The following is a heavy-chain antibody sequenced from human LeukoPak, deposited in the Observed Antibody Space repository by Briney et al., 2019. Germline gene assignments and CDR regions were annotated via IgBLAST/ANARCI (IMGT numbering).Heavy chain of an antibody. Sequence: ASVKVSCKASGYTFTGYYMHWVRQAPGQGLEWMGWINPNSGGTNYAQKFQGRVTMTRDTSISTAYMELSRLRSDDTAVYYCARGDSYGYQHFDYWGQGTLVTVPS. V-gene: IGHV1-2*02. J-gene: IGHJ4*02. CDR2: INPNSGGT. CDR1: GYTFTGYY. D-gene: IGHD5-18*01. CDR3: ARGDSYGYQHFDY.